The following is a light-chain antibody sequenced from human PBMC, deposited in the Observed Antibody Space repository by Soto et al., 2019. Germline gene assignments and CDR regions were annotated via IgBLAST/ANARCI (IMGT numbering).Light chain of an antibody. CDR1: QTISNW. CDR3: QQYNSYSQT. V-gene: IGKV1-5*03. Sequence: QMTQSPSTLSASVGDRVTITCQASQTISNWLAWYQQKPGKAPKLLIYKASTLESGVPSRFSGSGSGTEFTLTISSLQPEDFATYYCQQYNSYSQTFGQGTKVDIK. CDR2: KAS. J-gene: IGKJ1*01.